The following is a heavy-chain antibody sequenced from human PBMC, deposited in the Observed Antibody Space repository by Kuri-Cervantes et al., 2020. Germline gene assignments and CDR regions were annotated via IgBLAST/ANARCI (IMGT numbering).Heavy chain of an antibody. CDR2: INTNTGNP. CDR1: GYTFTHYG. D-gene: IGHD3-16*02. V-gene: IGHV7-4-1*02. CDR3: ARRPRMYVWGSYRRQYYFDY. J-gene: IGHJ4*02. Sequence: ASVKVSCKASGYTFTHYGINWVRQAPGQGLEWMGWINTNTGNPTYAQGFTGRFVFSLDTSVSTAYLQISSLKAEDTAVYYCARRPRMYVWGSYRRQYYFDYWGQGTLVTVSS.